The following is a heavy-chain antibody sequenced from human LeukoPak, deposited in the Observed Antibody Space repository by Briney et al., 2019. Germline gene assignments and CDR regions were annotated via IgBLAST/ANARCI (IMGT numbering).Heavy chain of an antibody. CDR2: IKQDGSEK. Sequence: PGGSLRLSCAASGFTFSSYWMSWVRQAPGKGLEWVANIKQDGSEKYYVDSVKGRFTISRDNAKNSLYLQMNGLRAEDTAVYYCARVRCSGGSCYFDYFDYWGQGTLVTVSS. CDR3: ARVRCSGGSCYFDYFDY. CDR1: GFTFSSYW. D-gene: IGHD2-15*01. V-gene: IGHV3-7*03. J-gene: IGHJ4*02.